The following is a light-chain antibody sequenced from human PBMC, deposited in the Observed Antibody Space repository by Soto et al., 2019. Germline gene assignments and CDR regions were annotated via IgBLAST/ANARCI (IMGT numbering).Light chain of an antibody. CDR2: AIS. J-gene: IGKJ3*01. CDR3: QQSYSAPQFT. CDR1: ESIGSH. V-gene: IGKV1-39*01. Sequence: DIQMTQSPSSLSASVGDRVTITCRASESIGSHLNWYQQKPGQAPKVLIYAISFLQSGVPSRFSGSGSGTAFTLTISSLQPEDFATYFCQQSYSAPQFTFGPGTKVDIK.